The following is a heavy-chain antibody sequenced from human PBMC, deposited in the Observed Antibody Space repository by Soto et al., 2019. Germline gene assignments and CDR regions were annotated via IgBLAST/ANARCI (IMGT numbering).Heavy chain of an antibody. Sequence: GSSVKVSCKASVGTFTNYAISWVRQAPGQGLEWMGWIIPIFGTANYAQKFQGRVTITADESTSTAYMELSSLRSQDTAVDYCATERWDDTMVTLPRNCFVPSGHALLLTVSS. V-gene: IGHV1-69*13. CDR1: VGTFTNYA. J-gene: IGHJ5*02. CDR3: ATERWDDTMVTLPRNCFVP. D-gene: IGHD3-10*01. CDR2: IIPIFGTA.